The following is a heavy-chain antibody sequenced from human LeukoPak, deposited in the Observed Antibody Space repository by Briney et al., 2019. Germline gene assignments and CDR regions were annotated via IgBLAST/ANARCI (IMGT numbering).Heavy chain of an antibody. CDR1: GGSFSDFY. J-gene: IGHJ4*02. CDR3: VRGYSEYWSD. D-gene: IGHD3-3*01. Sequence: SQTLSLTCAAYGGSFSDFYWNWIRQPPGKGLEWIGQISHSGGINYNPSLQSRVTLSVDTSNNHFSLRLTPVTAADTAVYYCVRGYSEYWSDWGQGSLVTVSS. V-gene: IGHV4-34*01. CDR2: ISHSGGI.